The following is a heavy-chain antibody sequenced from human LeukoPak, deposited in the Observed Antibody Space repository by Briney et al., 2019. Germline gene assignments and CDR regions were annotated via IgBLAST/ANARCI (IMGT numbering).Heavy chain of an antibody. Sequence: SGTLSLTCAVYGGSLSGYYWSWIRQPPGKGLEWIGEINHSGSTNYNPSLKSRVTISVDTSKNQFSLKLSSVTAADTAVYYCARRVGYFQHWGQGTLVTVSS. J-gene: IGHJ1*01. V-gene: IGHV4-34*01. CDR2: INHSGST. CDR3: ARRVGYFQH. CDR1: GGSLSGYY.